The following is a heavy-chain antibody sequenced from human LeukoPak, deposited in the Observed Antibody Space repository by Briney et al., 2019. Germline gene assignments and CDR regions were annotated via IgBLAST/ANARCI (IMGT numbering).Heavy chain of an antibody. CDR1: GYIFADYY. Sequence: ASVKVSCKASGYIFADYYMHWVRPAPGRGLEWMGWIKPNSGDTRAAQKFQGRVTMTRDTYISTATMALSRLSSDDTPVYYCARDTDYGDYVIRFDPWGQGTLVTVSS. CDR2: IKPNSGDT. J-gene: IGHJ5*02. D-gene: IGHD4-17*01. CDR3: ARDTDYGDYVIRFDP. V-gene: IGHV1-2*02.